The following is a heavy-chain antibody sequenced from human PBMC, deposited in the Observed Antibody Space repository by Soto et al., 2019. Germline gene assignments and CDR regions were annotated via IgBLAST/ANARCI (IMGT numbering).Heavy chain of an antibody. CDR2: IIPIFGTA. CDR3: ARAASTVTGDAFDI. Sequence: GASVKVSCKASGGTFSSYAISWVRQAPGQGLEWMGGIIPIFGTANYAQKFQGRVTITADESTSTAYMELSSLRSEDTAVYYCARAASTVTGDAFDIWGQGTMVTVSS. CDR1: GGTFSSYA. V-gene: IGHV1-69*13. J-gene: IGHJ3*02. D-gene: IGHD4-17*01.